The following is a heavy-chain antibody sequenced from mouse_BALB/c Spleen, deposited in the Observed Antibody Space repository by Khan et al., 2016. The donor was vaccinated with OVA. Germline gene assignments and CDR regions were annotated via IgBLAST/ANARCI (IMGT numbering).Heavy chain of an antibody. CDR2: ISSDNSII. V-gene: IGHV5-17*02. CDR1: GFTFSSFG. CDR3: DLRIATGETYVLDY. Sequence: EVELVESGGGLVQPGGPRKLSCAASGFTFSSFGIHWVRQAPEKGLEWVAYISSDNSIIYYADTVKGRFTISRDSPKNTLFLQMTSLRSDDTAMYYCDLRIATGETYVLDYWGQGTSVTVSS. J-gene: IGHJ4*01.